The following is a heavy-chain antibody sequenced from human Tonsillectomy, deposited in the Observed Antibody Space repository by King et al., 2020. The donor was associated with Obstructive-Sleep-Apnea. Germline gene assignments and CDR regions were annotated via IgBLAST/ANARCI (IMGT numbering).Heavy chain of an antibody. V-gene: IGHV5-51*01. CDR2: IYPGDSDT. CDR3: ARPRGVVVPAVDY. D-gene: IGHD2-2*01. J-gene: IGHJ4*02. CDR1: GYSFTSYW. Sequence: VQLVESGAEVKKPGESLKISCKGSGYSFTSYWIGWVRQMPGKGLEWMVIIYPGDSDTSYSPSFQGQVTISAAKAISTAYLQWSSLKASDTAMYYWARPRGVVVPAVDYWGQGTLVTVSS.